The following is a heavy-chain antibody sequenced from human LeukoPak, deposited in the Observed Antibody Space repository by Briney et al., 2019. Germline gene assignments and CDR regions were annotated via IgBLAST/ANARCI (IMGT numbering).Heavy chain of an antibody. CDR2: IIPIFGIA. D-gene: IGHD5-24*01. J-gene: IGHJ4*02. CDR3: ARTRRDGYSPFDY. CDR1: GGTFSSYA. V-gene: IGHV1-69*04. Sequence: ASVKVSCKASGGTFSSYAISWVRQAPGQGLEWMGRIIPIFGIANYAQKFQGRVTITADKSTSTAYMELSSLRSEDTAVYYWARTRRDGYSPFDYWGQGTLVTVSS.